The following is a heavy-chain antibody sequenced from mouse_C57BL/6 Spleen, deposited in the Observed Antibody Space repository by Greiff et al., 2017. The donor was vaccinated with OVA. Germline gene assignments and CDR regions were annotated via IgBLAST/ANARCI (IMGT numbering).Heavy chain of an antibody. CDR2: IDPENGDT. V-gene: IGHV14-4*01. Sequence: EVQLQQSGAELVRPGASVKLSCTASGFNIKDDYMHWVKQRPEQGLEWIGWIDPENGDTEYASKFQGKATITADTSSNTAYLQLSSLTSEDTAVYYCTTGRRGNAMDYWGQGTSVTVSS. J-gene: IGHJ4*01. CDR1: GFNIKDDY. D-gene: IGHD2-12*01. CDR3: TTGRRGNAMDY.